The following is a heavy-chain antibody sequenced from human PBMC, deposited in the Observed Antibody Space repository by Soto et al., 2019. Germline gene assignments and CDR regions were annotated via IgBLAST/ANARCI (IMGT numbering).Heavy chain of an antibody. CDR2: INSGGTST. V-gene: IGHV3-48*03. CDR3: ARENSGDAFDF. Sequence: EIQLVESGGGLVQPGGSLRLSCAAYGYLIRNDEMNWVRQAPGKGLEWVSYINSGGTSTKYADSVEGRFTISRDTALNSLYLQMDSLRDEDTAIYYCARENSGDAFDFWGQGILVTVSS. D-gene: IGHD4-17*01. CDR1: GYLIRNDE. J-gene: IGHJ4*02.